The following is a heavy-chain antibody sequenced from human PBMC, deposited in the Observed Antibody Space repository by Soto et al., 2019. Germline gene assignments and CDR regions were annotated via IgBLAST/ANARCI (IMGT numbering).Heavy chain of an antibody. CDR1: GFTFSSYA. V-gene: IGHV3-23*01. J-gene: IGHJ6*02. D-gene: IGHD2-2*01. CDR3: GKVLGVVVPAAITYYYYGMDV. Sequence: EVQLLESGGGLVQPGGSLRLSCAASGFTFSSYAMSWVRQAPGKGLEWVSAISGSGGSTYYADSVKGRFTISRDNSKNTLYLQMNSLRAEDTAVYYCGKVLGVVVPAAITYYYYGMDVWGQGTTVTVSS. CDR2: ISGSGGST.